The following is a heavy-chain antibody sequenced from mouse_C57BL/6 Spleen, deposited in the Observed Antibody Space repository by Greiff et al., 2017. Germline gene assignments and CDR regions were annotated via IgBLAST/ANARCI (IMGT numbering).Heavy chain of an antibody. D-gene: IGHD2-1*01. V-gene: IGHV1-53*01. CDR2: INPSNGVT. J-gene: IGHJ2*01. CDR3: ARPGYYYGSYVGFFDY. CDR1: GYTFTSYW. Sequence: QVQLQQPGTELVKPGASVKLSCKASGYTFTSYWMHWVKQRPGQGLEWIGNINPSNGVTNYNEKFKSKATLTVDKSSSTAYMQLSSLTSEASAFYYCARPGYYYGSYVGFFDYWGQGTTLTVSS.